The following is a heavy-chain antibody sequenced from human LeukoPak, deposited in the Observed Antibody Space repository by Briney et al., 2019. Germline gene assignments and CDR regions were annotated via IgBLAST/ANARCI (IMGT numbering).Heavy chain of an antibody. Sequence: GASVKVSCKASGYTFTGYDMHWGRQAPGPGLEWMGWINPNSGGTNYAQKFQGRVTMTWDTSISTAYMELSRLRSDDTAVYYCAREMEGYCSGGSCYYFDYWGQGTLVTVSS. CDR1: GYTFTGYD. CDR2: INPNSGGT. J-gene: IGHJ4*02. V-gene: IGHV1-2*02. D-gene: IGHD2-15*01. CDR3: AREMEGYCSGGSCYYFDY.